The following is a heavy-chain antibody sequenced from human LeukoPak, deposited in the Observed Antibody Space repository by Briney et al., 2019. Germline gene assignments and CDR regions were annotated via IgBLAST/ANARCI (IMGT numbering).Heavy chain of an antibody. CDR1: GDTFSSYA. Sequence: SVKVSCKASGDTFSSYAISWVRQAPGQGLEWMGRIIPILGIANYAQKFQGRVTITADKSTSTAYMELSSLRSEDTAVYYCARAYRGSTAWFDPWGQGTLVTVSS. V-gene: IGHV1-69*04. D-gene: IGHD3-16*01. CDR2: IIPILGIA. CDR3: ARAYRGSTAWFDP. J-gene: IGHJ5*02.